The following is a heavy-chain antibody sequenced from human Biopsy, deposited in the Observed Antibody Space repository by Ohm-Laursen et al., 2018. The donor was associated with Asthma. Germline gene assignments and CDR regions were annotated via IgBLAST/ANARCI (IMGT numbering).Heavy chain of an antibody. CDR1: GYTFNSAG. J-gene: IGHJ6*02. D-gene: IGHD3-10*01. Sequence: GSSVPVSCKASGYTFNSAGITWVRQAPGPGLEWMVCISVYNGNTKVAQKLQDRVTMITDTSTSTAYMELRSLRSDDTAVYFCARAVDYSHYYGIDVWGQGTTVTVS. CDR2: ISVYNGNT. V-gene: IGHV1-18*01. CDR3: ARAVDYSHYYGIDV.